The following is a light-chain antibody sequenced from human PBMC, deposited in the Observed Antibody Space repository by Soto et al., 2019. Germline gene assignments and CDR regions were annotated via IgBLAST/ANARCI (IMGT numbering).Light chain of an antibody. J-gene: IGKJ2*01. Sequence: DIQMTQSPSSLSASVGDRVTITCRASQGISYYLAWFQQKPGKVPELLIYAASTLQSGVPSRFSGSGSGKNFTLTISSLQPEDGATYYCQKYNSAPRTFGQGTKLEIK. CDR3: QKYNSAPRT. CDR1: QGISYY. CDR2: AAS. V-gene: IGKV1-27*01.